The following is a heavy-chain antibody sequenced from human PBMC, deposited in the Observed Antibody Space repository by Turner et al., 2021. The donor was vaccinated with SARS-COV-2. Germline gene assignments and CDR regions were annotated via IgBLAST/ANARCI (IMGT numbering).Heavy chain of an antibody. CDR1: GGTFSSFI. CDR3: ARPTSCGGDCYYFDL. D-gene: IGHD2-21*02. J-gene: IGHJ2*01. V-gene: IGHV1-69*02. Sequence: QVQLVQSGAAVRKPGASVTVSCRASGGTFSSFIINWVRQAPGQGLEWMGGIIPLPGIANYAQKFQGRVTVTADTSTSTVYMELSSLRSEDTAVYYCARPTSCGGDCYYFDLWGRGTLVTVSS. CDR2: IIPLPGIA.